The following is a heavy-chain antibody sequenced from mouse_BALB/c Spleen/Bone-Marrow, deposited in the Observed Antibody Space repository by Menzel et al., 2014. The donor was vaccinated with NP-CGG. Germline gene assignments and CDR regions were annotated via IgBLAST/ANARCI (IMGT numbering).Heavy chain of an antibody. V-gene: IGHV5-6-5*01. Sequence: LEESGGRLVTPGGSLTLTCTVSGIDLSTAWMTWVRQARGKGLEWIGVISDRDKIWYANWAKGRFTISRTSTTVDLRITSPTTEDTATYFCARNRGSAWGEFSLWGQGTLVTVS. D-gene: IGHD1-1*01. CDR2: ISDRDKI. CDR3: ARNRGSAWGEFSL. J-gene: IGHJ3*02. CDR1: GIDLSTAW.